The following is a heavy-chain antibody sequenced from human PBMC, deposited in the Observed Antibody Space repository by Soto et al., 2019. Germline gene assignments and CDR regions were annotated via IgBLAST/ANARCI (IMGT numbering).Heavy chain of an antibody. J-gene: IGHJ4*02. CDR3: ALTYYYDSSGYNYDY. V-gene: IGHV1-69*13. Sequence: GASVKVSCKASGGTFSSYAISWVRQAPGQGLEWMGGIIPIFGTANYAQKFQGRVTITADESTSTAYMALSSLRSEDTAVYYCALTYYYDSSGYNYDYWGQGTLVTVSS. CDR1: GGTFSSYA. D-gene: IGHD3-22*01. CDR2: IIPIFGTA.